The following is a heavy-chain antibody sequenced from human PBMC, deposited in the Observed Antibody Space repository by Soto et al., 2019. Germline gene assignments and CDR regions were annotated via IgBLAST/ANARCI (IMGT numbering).Heavy chain of an antibody. CDR2: IYYSGST. J-gene: IGHJ6*02. CDR1: GGSISSGDYY. CDR3: ARAYDSSGYCWANYGMDV. Sequence: SETLSLTCTVSGGSISSGDYYWSWIRQPPGKGLEWIGYIYYSGSTYYNPSLKSRVTISVDTSKNQFSLKLGSVTAADTAVYYCARAYDSSGYCWANYGMDVWGQGTTVTVSS. V-gene: IGHV4-30-4*01. D-gene: IGHD3-22*01.